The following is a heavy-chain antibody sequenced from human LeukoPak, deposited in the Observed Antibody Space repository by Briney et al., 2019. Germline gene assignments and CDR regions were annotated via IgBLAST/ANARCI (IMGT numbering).Heavy chain of an antibody. J-gene: IGHJ4*02. D-gene: IGHD2-2*01. CDR3: ARQAGSSSWTSFGY. CDR1: GGSISSSY. V-gene: IGHV4-59*08. Sequence: ASETLSLTCTVSGGSISSSYWNWIRQPPGKGLEWIGYIYYSGSTNYNPSLKSRVTISVDTSKNQFSLKLSSVTAADTAVYYCARQAGSSSWTSFGYWGQGTLVTVSS. CDR2: IYYSGST.